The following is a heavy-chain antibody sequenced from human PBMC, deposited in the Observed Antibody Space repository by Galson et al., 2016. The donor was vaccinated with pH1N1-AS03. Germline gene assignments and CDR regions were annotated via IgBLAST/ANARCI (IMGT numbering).Heavy chain of an antibody. D-gene: IGHD3-22*01. Sequence: SVKVSCKASGGTFSSYAFTWVRQAPGQGLEWVGGLIPIFHTPNYAQKFQGRVTIIADKSTSTAYMELRSLTSEDTAVYFCARRSREDGSGYYTDYDYFDLWGQGTLVTVSS. J-gene: IGHJ4*02. CDR2: LIPIFHTP. CDR3: ARRSREDGSGYYTDYDYFDL. V-gene: IGHV1-69*06. CDR1: GGTFSSYA.